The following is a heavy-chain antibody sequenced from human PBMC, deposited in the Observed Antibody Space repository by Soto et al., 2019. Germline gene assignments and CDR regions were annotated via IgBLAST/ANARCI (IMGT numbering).Heavy chain of an antibody. CDR3: ARVGAARETHYYGMDV. V-gene: IGHV1-69*01. CDR1: GGTFSSYA. D-gene: IGHD6-6*01. J-gene: IGHJ6*02. CDR2: IIPIFGTA. Sequence: QVQLVQSGAEVKKPGSSVKVSCKASGGTFSSYAISWVRQAPGQGLEWMGGIIPIFGTANYAQKFQGRVTITADESTSKAYMELSSLRSEDTALYYCARVGAARETHYYGMDVWGQGTTVTVSS.